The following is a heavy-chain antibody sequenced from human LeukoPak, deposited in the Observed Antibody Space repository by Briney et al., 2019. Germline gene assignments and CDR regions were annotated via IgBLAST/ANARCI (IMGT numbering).Heavy chain of an antibody. CDR1: GYTFTNYY. CDR3: ARERRAWGEDF. Sequence: ASVKVSCKASGYTFTNYYIHWVRQAPGQGLEWVGLTNPNGGNTGYAQRFQGRVTVTTDTSTSTVFMELNSLQSEDTAVYYCARERRAWGEDFWGQGTLVTVSS. V-gene: IGHV1-46*01. J-gene: IGHJ4*02. D-gene: IGHD3-16*01. CDR2: TNPNGGNT.